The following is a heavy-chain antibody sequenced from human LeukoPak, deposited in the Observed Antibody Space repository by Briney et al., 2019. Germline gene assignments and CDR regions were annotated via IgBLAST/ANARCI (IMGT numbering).Heavy chain of an antibody. CDR3: ARGHCSSTTSCPTGDYYYFGMDV. Sequence: PGGSLRLSCAASGFTFSSFDMHWVRQVTGKGLEWVSGIGPGGDTYYAGSVKGRFTISRENAKNSLHLQVNSLRAGDTAVYYCARGHCSSTTSCPTGDYYYFGMDVWGQGTTVTVSS. V-gene: IGHV3-13*04. CDR1: GFTFSSFD. D-gene: IGHD2-2*01. J-gene: IGHJ6*02. CDR2: IGPGGDT.